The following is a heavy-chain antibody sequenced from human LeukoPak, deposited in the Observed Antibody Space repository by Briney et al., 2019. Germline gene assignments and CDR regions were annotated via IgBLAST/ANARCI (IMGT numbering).Heavy chain of an antibody. CDR3: SSPKSPYEGTGPHN. D-gene: IGHD2-8*02. J-gene: IGHJ4*02. Sequence: GASVKVSCKASGYTFSSYYIHWVRQAPGQGLQWMGVINPSGSNSRYAEEFQGRVTMTRDPSTNTVNMELSSLRSNDTAVYYCSSPKSPYEGTGPHNWGQGTQVTVSS. CDR1: GYTFSSYY. CDR2: INPSGSNS. V-gene: IGHV1-46*01.